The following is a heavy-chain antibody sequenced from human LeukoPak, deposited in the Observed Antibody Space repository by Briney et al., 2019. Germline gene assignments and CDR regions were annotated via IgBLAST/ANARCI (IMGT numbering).Heavy chain of an antibody. J-gene: IGHJ4*02. CDR2: IYYSGST. V-gene: IGHV4-39*01. CDR1: GGSISSSSYY. Sequence: SETLSLTCTVSGGSISSSSYYWGWIRQPPGKGLEWIGSIYYSGSTYYNPSLKSRVTISVDTSKNQFSLKLSSVTAADTAVYYCARGPAAGTPIDYWGQGTLVTVSS. CDR3: ARGPAAGTPIDY. D-gene: IGHD6-13*01.